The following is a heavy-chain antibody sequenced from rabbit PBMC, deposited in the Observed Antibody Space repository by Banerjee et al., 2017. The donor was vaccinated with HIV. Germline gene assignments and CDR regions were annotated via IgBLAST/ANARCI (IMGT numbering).Heavy chain of an antibody. CDR3: ARNAGRSTNL. CDR1: GFSFSSSYW. V-gene: IGHV1S40*01. D-gene: IGHD8-1*01. J-gene: IGHJ4*01. Sequence: QSLEESGGDLVKPGASLTLTCTASGFSFSSSYWICWVRQAPGKGLEWIGYIDPVFRSTYYANWVNGRFTISSDNAQNTVDLQMNSLTAADTATYFCARNAGRSTNLWGPGTLVTVS. CDR2: IDPVFRST.